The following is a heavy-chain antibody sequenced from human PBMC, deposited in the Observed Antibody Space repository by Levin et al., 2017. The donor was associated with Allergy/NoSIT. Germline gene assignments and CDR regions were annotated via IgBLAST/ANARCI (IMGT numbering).Heavy chain of an antibody. J-gene: IGHJ5*02. Sequence: SCAASGFTFSSYAMSWVRQAPGKGLEWVSAISGSGASTYYADSVKGRFIISRDNFKNTLYLQMNSLRAEDTALYYCAKLSCSSTSCNSPPRNWFDPWGQGTLVTVSS. V-gene: IGHV3-23*01. CDR3: AKLSCSSTSCNSPPRNWFDP. CDR2: ISGSGAST. D-gene: IGHD2-2*01. CDR1: GFTFSSYA.